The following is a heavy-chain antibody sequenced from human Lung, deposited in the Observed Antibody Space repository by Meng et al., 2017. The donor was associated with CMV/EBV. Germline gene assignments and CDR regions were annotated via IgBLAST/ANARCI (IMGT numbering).Heavy chain of an antibody. CDR3: ARARLSSRSRDF. D-gene: IGHD2/OR15-2a*01. J-gene: IGHJ6*01. CDR2: ISHSGTT. V-gene: IGHV4-34*01. CDR1: GESLSGYY. Sequence: SETLSLXXAVYGESLSGYYWTWIRQPPGKGLEWIGEISHSGTTNYNPSLKSRVFISVDTSKNQLSLNLTPVTAADTAVYYCARARLSSRSRDFWGQGTPVTGAS.